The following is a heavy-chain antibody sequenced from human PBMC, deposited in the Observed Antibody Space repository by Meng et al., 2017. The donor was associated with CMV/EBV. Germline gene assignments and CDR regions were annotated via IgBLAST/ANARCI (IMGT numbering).Heavy chain of an antibody. CDR2: ISYDGSNK. Sequence: GESLKISCAASGFTFSSYAMHWVRQAPGKGLEWVAVISYDGSNKYYADSVKGRFTISRDNSKNTLYLQMNSLRAEDTAVYYCARDQPGDGYNEGAFDIWGQGTMVTVSS. J-gene: IGHJ3*02. D-gene: IGHD5-24*01. CDR3: ARDQPGDGYNEGAFDI. CDR1: GFTFSSYA. V-gene: IGHV3-30*14.